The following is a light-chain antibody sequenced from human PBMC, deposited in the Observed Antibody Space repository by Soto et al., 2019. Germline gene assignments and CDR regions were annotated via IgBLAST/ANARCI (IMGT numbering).Light chain of an antibody. CDR2: GAS. V-gene: IGKV3-15*01. J-gene: IGKJ3*01. CDR1: QSVKSS. Sequence: EIVMTQSPATLSVSPGERATLSCRASQSVKSSLAWYQHKPGQLPRLLIYGASTRATGVPLRFSGSGSGTDFTLTISSLQAEDVAVYYCQHYNQWPPFSFGTGTKVDIK. CDR3: QHYNQWPPFS.